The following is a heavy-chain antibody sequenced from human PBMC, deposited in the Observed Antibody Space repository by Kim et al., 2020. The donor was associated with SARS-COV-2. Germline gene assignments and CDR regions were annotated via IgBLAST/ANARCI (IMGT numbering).Heavy chain of an antibody. CDR3: ARGIMIFGVVIRFDP. V-gene: IGHV4-39*01. Sequence: PSLKSRVTISVDTSKNQFSLKLSSVTAADTAVYYCARGIMIFGVVIRFDPWGQGTLVTVSS. D-gene: IGHD3-3*01. J-gene: IGHJ5*02.